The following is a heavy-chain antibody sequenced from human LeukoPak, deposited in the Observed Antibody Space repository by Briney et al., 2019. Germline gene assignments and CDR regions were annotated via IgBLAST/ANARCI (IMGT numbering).Heavy chain of an antibody. D-gene: IGHD4-17*01. Sequence: PGGSLRLSCAASGFTFSTYWLHWVRQAPGKGLVWVSRISDDGSTTIYADSVKGRFTISRDNAKNTLYLQMNSLRPEDTAVYYCARDYGDYRRAFDIWGLGTMVTVSS. CDR2: ISDDGSTT. CDR3: ARDYGDYRRAFDI. CDR1: GFTFSTYW. J-gene: IGHJ3*02. V-gene: IGHV3-74*01.